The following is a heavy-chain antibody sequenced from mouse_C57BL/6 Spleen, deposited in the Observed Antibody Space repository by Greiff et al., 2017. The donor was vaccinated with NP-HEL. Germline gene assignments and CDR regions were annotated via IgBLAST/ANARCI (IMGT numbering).Heavy chain of an antibody. Sequence: EVQRVESGGGLVQPGGSLSPSCAASGFTFTDYYMSWVRQPPGKALEWLGFIRNKANGYTKEYSAPVKGRFTISRDNSQIILYLQMNALRAEDSATYYCARSYYYGSPALFAYWGQGTLVTVSA. J-gene: IGHJ3*01. CDR1: GFTFTDYY. CDR2: IRNKANGYTK. V-gene: IGHV7-3*01. D-gene: IGHD1-1*01. CDR3: ARSYYYGSPALFAY.